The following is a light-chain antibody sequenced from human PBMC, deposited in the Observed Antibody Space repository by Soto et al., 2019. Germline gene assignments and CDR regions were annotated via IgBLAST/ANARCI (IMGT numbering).Light chain of an antibody. V-gene: IGKV1-9*01. J-gene: IGKJ5*01. Sequence: DIQLTQYPSLMSASVGDRVTITCRASQGLSSDLAWYQQKPGKAPKLLIYAASTLQSGVPSRFSGSGSGTEFTLTISSLQPEDFATYYCQQLNSYPITFGQGTRLEIK. CDR1: QGLSSD. CDR2: AAS. CDR3: QQLNSYPIT.